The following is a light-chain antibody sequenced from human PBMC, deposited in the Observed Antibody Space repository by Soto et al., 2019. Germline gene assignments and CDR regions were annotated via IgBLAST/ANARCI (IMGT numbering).Light chain of an antibody. CDR3: QQYSNWPLA. CDR2: GAS. CDR1: QSVSSN. J-gene: IGKJ1*01. V-gene: IGKV3-15*01. Sequence: EIVMTQSPATLSVSPGERATLSCRASQSVSSNLAWYQQKPGQAPRLLIYGASTRATGIPARFSGSGSGTEFTLTIPSLQSEDFAVYYCQQYSNWPLAFGQGTKVEIK.